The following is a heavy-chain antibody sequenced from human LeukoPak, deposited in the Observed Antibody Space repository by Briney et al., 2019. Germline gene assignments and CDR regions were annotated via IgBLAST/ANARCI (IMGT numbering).Heavy chain of an antibody. CDR3: AKEGWEGSGIN. J-gene: IGHJ4*02. CDR2: IRYDGSNK. D-gene: IGHD3-10*01. Sequence: XXXGMHWVRQAPGKGLEWVAFIRYDGSNKYYADSVKGRFTISRDNSKNTLYLQMNSLRAEDTAVYYYAKEGWEGSGINWGQGTLVTVSS. CDR1: XXXG. V-gene: IGHV3-30*02.